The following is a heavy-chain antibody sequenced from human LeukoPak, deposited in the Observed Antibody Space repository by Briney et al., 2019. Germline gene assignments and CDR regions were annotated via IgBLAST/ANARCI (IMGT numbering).Heavy chain of an antibody. CDR3: ARVDYGDSHPDY. CDR1: GYTFTGYF. V-gene: IGHV1-2*02. J-gene: IGHJ4*02. CDR2: INPNSGGT. D-gene: IGHD4-17*01. Sequence: ASVKVSCKASGYTFTGYFMHWVRQAPGQGLEWMGWINPNSGGTNYAQKFQGRVTMTRDTSISTAYMELSRLRSDDTAVYYCARVDYGDSHPDYWGQGTLVTVSS.